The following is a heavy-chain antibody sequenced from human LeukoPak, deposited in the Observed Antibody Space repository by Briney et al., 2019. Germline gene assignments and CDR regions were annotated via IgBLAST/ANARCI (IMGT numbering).Heavy chain of an antibody. CDR3: ASLYGSGFSFDY. V-gene: IGHV4-4*02. J-gene: IGHJ4*02. CDR1: GGSISSSNW. D-gene: IGHD3-10*01. Sequence: SETLSLTCAVSGGSISSSNWWSWVRQPPGKGLEWIGEIYHSGSTNYNPSLKSRVTISVDKSKNQFSLKLSSVTAADTAMYYCASLYGSGFSFDYWGQGTLVTVSS. CDR2: IYHSGST.